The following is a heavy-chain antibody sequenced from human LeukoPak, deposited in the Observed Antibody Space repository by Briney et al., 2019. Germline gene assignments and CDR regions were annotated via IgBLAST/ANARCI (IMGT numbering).Heavy chain of an antibody. D-gene: IGHD1-26*01. V-gene: IGHV1-69*13. J-gene: IGHJ3*02. Sequence: SVKVSCKASGGTFSSYAISWVRQAPGQGLEWMGGIIPIFGTANYAQKFQGRVTITADESTSTAYMELRSLRSDDTAVYYCARREALDDAFDIWGQGTMVTVSS. CDR1: GGTFSSYA. CDR3: ARREALDDAFDI. CDR2: IIPIFGTA.